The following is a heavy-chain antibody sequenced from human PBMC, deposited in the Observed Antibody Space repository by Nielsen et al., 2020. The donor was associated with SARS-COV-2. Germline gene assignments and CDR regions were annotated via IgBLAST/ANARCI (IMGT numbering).Heavy chain of an antibody. D-gene: IGHD5-12*01. V-gene: IGHV3-21*01. J-gene: IGHJ6*03. CDR2: IGNSGAGT. Sequence: GGSLRLSCEASGFTFSSYMMTWVRQTAGKRLEWVASIGNSGAGTYHADSVKGRFTISRDNAKNSLYLQMNSLRAEDTAVYYCAREGYSGYDAIRWDYYYYYYMDVWGKGTTVTVSS. CDR3: AREGYSGYDAIRWDYYYYYYMDV. CDR1: GFTFSSYM.